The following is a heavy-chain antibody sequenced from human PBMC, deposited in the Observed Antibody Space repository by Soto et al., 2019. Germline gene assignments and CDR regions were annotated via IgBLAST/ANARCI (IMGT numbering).Heavy chain of an antibody. CDR2: IYYSGST. D-gene: IGHD3-22*01. V-gene: IGHV4-30-4*01. Sequence: SETLSLTCTVSGDSISSGDYYWSWFRQSPGKGPEWIGYIYYSGSTHYNPSLKSRVTMSVDTSKNQFSLKLSSVTAADTAVYYCARIPNYYDASGYAYWGQGTLVTVSS. CDR3: ARIPNYYDASGYAY. J-gene: IGHJ4*02. CDR1: GDSISSGDYY.